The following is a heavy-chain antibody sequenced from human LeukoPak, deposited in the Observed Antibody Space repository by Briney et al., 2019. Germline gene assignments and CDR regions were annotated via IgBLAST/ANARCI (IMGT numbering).Heavy chain of an antibody. J-gene: IGHJ4*02. D-gene: IGHD6-6*01. Sequence: ASVKVSCKASGYTFTSYGISWVRQAPGQGLEWMGWIGAYNGNTNYAQKLQGTVTMTTDTSTSTAYMELRSLRSDDTAVYYCARDRFEYSSSAGSVSGYWGQGTLVTVSS. CDR1: GYTFTSYG. CDR3: ARDRFEYSSSAGSVSGY. CDR2: IGAYNGNT. V-gene: IGHV1-18*01.